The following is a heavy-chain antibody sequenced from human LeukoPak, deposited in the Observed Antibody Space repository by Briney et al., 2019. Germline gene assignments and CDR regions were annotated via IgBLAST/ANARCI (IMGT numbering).Heavy chain of an antibody. V-gene: IGHV3-30*02. CDR2: IRYDGSNK. J-gene: IGHJ5*02. CDR1: GFTFSSYG. D-gene: IGHD1-1*01. Sequence: AGGSLRLSCAASGFTFSSYGMHWVRQAPGKGLEWVAFIRYDGSNKYYADSVKGRFTISRDNSKNTLYLQMNSLRAEDTAVYYCARSNSVNERLAWFDPWGQGTLVTVSS. CDR3: ARSNSVNERLAWFDP.